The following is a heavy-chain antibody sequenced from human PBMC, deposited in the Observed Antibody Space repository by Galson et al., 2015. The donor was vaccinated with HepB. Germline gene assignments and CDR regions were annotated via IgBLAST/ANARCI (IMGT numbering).Heavy chain of an antibody. Sequence: SLRLSCAASGFTFSSYAMHWVRRAPGKGLEWVAVISYDGRNKYYVDSVKGRFTISRDNSKNTPYLQMNSLRAEDTAVYYCARDNLDTVTGTGYFQHWGQGTLVTVSS. J-gene: IGHJ1*01. D-gene: IGHD6-19*01. CDR3: ARDNLDTVTGTGYFQH. CDR2: ISYDGRNK. V-gene: IGHV3-30*04. CDR1: GFTFSSYA.